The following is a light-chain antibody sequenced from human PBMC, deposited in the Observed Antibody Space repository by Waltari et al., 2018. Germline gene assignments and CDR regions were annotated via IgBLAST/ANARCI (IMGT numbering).Light chain of an antibody. Sequence: EIVLTQSPATLSLAPGERATLPCRASQIVSSFLAWYQQKRGQAPRLLIYDASTRATGIPARFGGSGSGTDFTLTISSLEPEDFAVYYCQQRKTWPITFGQGTRLEIK. V-gene: IGKV3-11*01. CDR2: DAS. CDR3: QQRKTWPIT. J-gene: IGKJ5*01. CDR1: QIVSSF.